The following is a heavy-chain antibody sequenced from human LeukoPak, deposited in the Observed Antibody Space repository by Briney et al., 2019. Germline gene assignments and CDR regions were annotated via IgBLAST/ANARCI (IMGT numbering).Heavy chain of an antibody. CDR2: IYTSGST. CDR1: GGSISSYY. J-gene: IGHJ6*03. V-gene: IGHV4-4*09. Sequence: PSETLSLTCTVSGGSISSYYWSWIWQPPGKGLEWIGYIYTSGSTNYNPSLKSRVTISVDTSKNQFSLKLSSVTAADTAVYYCARHRDCSSTSCPYYYYYYIDVWGKGTTVTVSS. D-gene: IGHD2-2*01. CDR3: ARHRDCSSTSCPYYYYYYIDV.